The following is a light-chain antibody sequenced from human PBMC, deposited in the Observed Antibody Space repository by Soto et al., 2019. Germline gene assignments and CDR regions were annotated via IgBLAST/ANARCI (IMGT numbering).Light chain of an antibody. CDR1: SSNIGSNT. Sequence: QSVLTQPPSASGTPGQRVTISCSGSSSNIGSNTVNWYQQLPGTAPKLLIYSNNQRPSGVPDRFYGSKSGTSASLAISGLQSEDEADYYCAAWDDSLNGPGVVFGGGTKVTVL. V-gene: IGLV1-44*01. J-gene: IGLJ2*01. CDR3: AAWDDSLNGPGVV. CDR2: SNN.